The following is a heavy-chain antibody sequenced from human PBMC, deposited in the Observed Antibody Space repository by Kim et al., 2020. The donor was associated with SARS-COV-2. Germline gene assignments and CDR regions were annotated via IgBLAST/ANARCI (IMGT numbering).Heavy chain of an antibody. Sequence: KGRFTISRDNSKNTLYLQMNSLRAEDTAVYYCAKDDESIAVAGDYGMDVWGQGTTVTVSS. CDR3: AKDDESIAVAGDYGMDV. J-gene: IGHJ6*02. V-gene: IGHV3-30*02. D-gene: IGHD6-19*01.